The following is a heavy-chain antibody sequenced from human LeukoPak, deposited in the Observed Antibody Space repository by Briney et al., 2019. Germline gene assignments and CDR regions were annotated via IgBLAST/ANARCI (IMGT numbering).Heavy chain of an antibody. CDR3: ARADYDFWSGYLNYFDY. CDR1: GFTVSSNY. Sequence: GGSLRLSCAASGFTVSSNYMSWVRQAPGKGLEWVSVIYSGGSTYYADSVKGRFTISRDNSKNTLYLQMNSLRAEDTAVYYCARADYDFWSGYLNYFDYWGQGTLVTVSS. J-gene: IGHJ4*02. V-gene: IGHV3-66*01. CDR2: IYSGGST. D-gene: IGHD3-3*01.